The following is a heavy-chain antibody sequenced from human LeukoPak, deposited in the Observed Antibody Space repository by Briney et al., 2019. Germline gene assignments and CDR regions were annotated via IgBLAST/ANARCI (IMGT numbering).Heavy chain of an antibody. CDR1: GFTFSSYA. J-gene: IGHJ5*02. Sequence: GGSLRLSCAASGFTFSSYAMSWVRQAPGKGLEWVSAINGSGGSTYYADSVKGRFTISRDNSKNTFYLQMNSLRAEDTAVYSCAKGSGSGWYGWFAPWGQGTLVTVSS. CDR3: AKGSGSGWYGWFAP. D-gene: IGHD6-19*01. V-gene: IGHV3-23*01. CDR2: INGSGGST.